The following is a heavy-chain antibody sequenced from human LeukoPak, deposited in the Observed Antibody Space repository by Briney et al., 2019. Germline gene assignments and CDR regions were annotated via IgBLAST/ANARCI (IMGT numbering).Heavy chain of an antibody. CDR1: GFIFSSRG. D-gene: IGHD3-16*02. Sequence: GRSLRLSCAASGFIFSSRGMHWVRQAPGKGLEWVAVISYDGSNEYYADSVKGRFIISRDNSKNTLFLQMNSLRPEDTAVYYCARSTFGGIIVIGDYWGQGTLVTVS. V-gene: IGHV3-30*03. J-gene: IGHJ4*02. CDR3: ARSTFGGIIVIGDY. CDR2: ISYDGSNE.